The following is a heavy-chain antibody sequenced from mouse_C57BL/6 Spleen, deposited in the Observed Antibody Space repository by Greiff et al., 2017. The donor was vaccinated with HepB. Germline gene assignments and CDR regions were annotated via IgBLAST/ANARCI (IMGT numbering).Heavy chain of an antibody. V-gene: IGHV1-50*01. J-gene: IGHJ2*01. CDR2: IDPSDSYT. Sequence: QVQLQQPGAELVKPGASVKLSCKASGYTFTSYWMQWVKQRPGQGLEWIGEIDPSDSYTNYNQKFKGKATLTVDTSSSTAYMQLSSLTSEDSAVYYCARRFIYYDYDKAFFDYWGQGTTLTVSS. CDR1: GYTFTSYW. D-gene: IGHD2-4*01. CDR3: ARRFIYYDYDKAFFDY.